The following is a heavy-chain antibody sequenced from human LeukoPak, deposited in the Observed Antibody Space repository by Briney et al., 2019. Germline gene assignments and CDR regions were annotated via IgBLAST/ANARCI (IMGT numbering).Heavy chain of an antibody. D-gene: IGHD5-24*01. J-gene: IGHJ6*03. V-gene: IGHV3-21*01. CDR2: ISSSSSYI. Sequence: GGSLRLSCVASGFTFSTYSMNWVRQAPGQGLEWVSSISSSSSYIYYADSVKGRFTISRDNAKNSLYLQMNSLRAEDTAVYYCARDRRDGYNSDYYYYMDVWGKGTTVTISS. CDR1: GFTFSTYS. CDR3: ARDRRDGYNSDYYYYMDV.